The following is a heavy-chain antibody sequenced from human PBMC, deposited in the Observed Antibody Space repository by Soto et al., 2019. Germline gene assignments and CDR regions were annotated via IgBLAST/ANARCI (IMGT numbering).Heavy chain of an antibody. CDR1: GGTFSSYA. V-gene: IGHV1-69*06. Sequence: QVQLVQSGAEVKKPGSSVKVSCKASGGTFSSYAISWVRQAPGQGLEWMGGIIPIFGTANYAQKFQGRVTITADKSTSKAYMELSSLRSEDTAVYYCARDPITIFGVVNDYYYGMDVWGQGTTVTVSS. D-gene: IGHD3-3*01. CDR3: ARDPITIFGVVNDYYYGMDV. CDR2: IIPIFGTA. J-gene: IGHJ6*02.